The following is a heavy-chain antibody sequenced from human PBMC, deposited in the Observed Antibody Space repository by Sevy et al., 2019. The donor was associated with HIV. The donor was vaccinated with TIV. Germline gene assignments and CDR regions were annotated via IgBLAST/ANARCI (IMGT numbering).Heavy chain of an antibody. Sequence: ALVKVSCKTSGYTFSSHDINWVRQAPGQGLEWMGWMNPNNGNTGYVQKFQDRVTMTRDSSIATAYMELRGLTSDDTDVYYCARDPSGNYLTPHYRDYYGLDVWGQGTAVTVSS. CDR1: GYTFSSHD. CDR3: ARDPSGNYLTPHYRDYYGLDV. CDR2: MNPNNGNT. D-gene: IGHD1-7*01. J-gene: IGHJ6*02. V-gene: IGHV1-8*01.